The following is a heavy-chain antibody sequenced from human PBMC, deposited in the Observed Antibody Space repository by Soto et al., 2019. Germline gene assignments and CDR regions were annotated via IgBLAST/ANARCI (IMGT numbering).Heavy chain of an antibody. CDR2: INSFSGDT. CDR3: ARDLHSGGKYWYFDI. J-gene: IGHJ2*01. V-gene: IGHV1-18*01. CDR1: GYTFTHYG. Sequence: QVQLVQSGAEVKKPGASVKVSCKASGYTFTHYGITWVRQAPGQGLEWMGWINSFSGDTNYPQKLQGRLTITTDTATNTVYMELRNLRSDDTAVYYCARDLHSGGKYWYFDIWGRGTLVNVSS. D-gene: IGHD2-15*01.